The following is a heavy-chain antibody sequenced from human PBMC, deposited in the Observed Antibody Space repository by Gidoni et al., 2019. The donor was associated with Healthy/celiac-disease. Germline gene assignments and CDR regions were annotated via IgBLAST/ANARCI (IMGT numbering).Heavy chain of an antibody. CDR3: ARDSSVFRDYYYYGMDV. D-gene: IGHD2-21*01. Sequence: QVQLVESGGGLVKPGGSLRLSCAASGFTFSAYYMSWIRQAPGKGLEWVSYISSSGSTIYYADSVKGRFTISRDNAKNSLYLQMNSLRAEDTAVYYCARDSSVFRDYYYYGMDVWGQGTTVTVSS. J-gene: IGHJ6*02. V-gene: IGHV3-11*01. CDR2: ISSSGSTI. CDR1: GFTFSAYY.